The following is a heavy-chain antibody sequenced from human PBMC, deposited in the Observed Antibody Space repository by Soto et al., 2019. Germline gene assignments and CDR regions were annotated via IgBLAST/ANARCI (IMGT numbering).Heavy chain of an antibody. J-gene: IGHJ4*02. CDR2: ISASGYSA. CDR3: AKGVQLLDPFDS. D-gene: IGHD3-3*01. CDR1: ELAFSNYA. Sequence: EAQLLESGGGLVQPRGSLRLSCAASELAFSNYAMTWVRQAPGKGLEWVSVISASGYSAYYGGAVKGRFTTSRDNYKRTLYLEMNRLRAHDTAVYYCAKGVQLLDPFDSLGQATLVTFSS. V-gene: IGHV3-23*01.